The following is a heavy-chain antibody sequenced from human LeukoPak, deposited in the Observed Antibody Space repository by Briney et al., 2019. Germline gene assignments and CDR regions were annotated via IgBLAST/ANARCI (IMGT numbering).Heavy chain of an antibody. V-gene: IGHV4-39*07. CDR3: ARGRYDYVWGSYRSEAFDI. D-gene: IGHD3-16*02. CDR2: TYYIGST. CDR1: GGSLSSSSYY. J-gene: IGHJ3*02. Sequence: SETLSLTCTVSGGSLSSSSYYWGWIRQPPGKGLEWIGSTYYIGSTYYNPSLKSRVTISVDTSKNQFSLKLSSVTAADTAVYYCARGRYDYVWGSYRSEAFDIWGQGTMVTVSS.